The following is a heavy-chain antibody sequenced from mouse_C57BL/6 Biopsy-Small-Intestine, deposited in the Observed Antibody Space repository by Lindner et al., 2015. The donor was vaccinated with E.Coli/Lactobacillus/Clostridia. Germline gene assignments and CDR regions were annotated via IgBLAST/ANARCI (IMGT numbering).Heavy chain of an antibody. V-gene: IGHV2-6*01. CDR2: IWGVGTT. CDR1: GFSLTSYG. D-gene: IGHD3-2*02. J-gene: IGHJ4*01. Sequence: VQLQESGPGLVAPSQSLSITCTVSGFSLTSYGVDWVRQSPGKGLEWLGVIWGVGTTNYNSVLKSRLSISKDNSKSQVFLKMNSLQTDDTAMYYCASGGSSGYGALDYWGQGTSVTVSS. CDR3: ASGGSSGYGALDY.